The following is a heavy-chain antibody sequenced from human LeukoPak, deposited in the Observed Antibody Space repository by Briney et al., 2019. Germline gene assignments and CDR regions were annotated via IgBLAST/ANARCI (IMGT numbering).Heavy chain of an antibody. Sequence: GGSLRLSCAASGFTFDDYAMHWVRQAPGKGLEWVSGISWNSGSIGYVDSVKGRFTISRDNAKNSLYLQMNSLRAEDTALYYCAKDKRGPAAGAHFDYWGQGTLVTVSS. J-gene: IGHJ4*02. V-gene: IGHV3-9*01. CDR2: ISWNSGSI. CDR3: AKDKRGPAAGAHFDY. CDR1: GFTFDDYA. D-gene: IGHD6-13*01.